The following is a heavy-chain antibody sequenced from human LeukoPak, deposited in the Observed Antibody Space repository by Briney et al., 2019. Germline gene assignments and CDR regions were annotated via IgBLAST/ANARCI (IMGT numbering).Heavy chain of an antibody. CDR2: IIPIFGTA. Sequence: VRQAPGQXLEWMGGIIPIFGTANYAQKFQGRVTVTKDTSTSTVYMELRSLRSDDTAVYYCARDGGTAGYSSGSDYWGQGILVTVSS. V-gene: IGHV1-69*05. J-gene: IGHJ4*02. D-gene: IGHD5-18*01. CDR3: ARDGGTAGYSSGSDY.